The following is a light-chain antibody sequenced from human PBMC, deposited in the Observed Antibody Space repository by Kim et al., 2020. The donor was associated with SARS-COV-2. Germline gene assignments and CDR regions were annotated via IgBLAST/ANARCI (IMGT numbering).Light chain of an antibody. CDR3: SSYTSNSTYV. CDR1: SSDVGGYNY. Sequence: QSALTQPASVSGSPGQSITISCIGTSSDVGGYNYVSWYQQHPGKAPKLMIYDVSKRPSGVSNRFSGSKSGNTASLTISGLQAEDEADYYCSSYTSNSTYVFGTGTKVTVL. CDR2: DVS. J-gene: IGLJ1*01. V-gene: IGLV2-14*03.